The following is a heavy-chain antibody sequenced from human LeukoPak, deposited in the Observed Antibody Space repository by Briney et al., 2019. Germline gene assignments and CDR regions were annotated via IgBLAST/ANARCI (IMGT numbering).Heavy chain of an antibody. CDR2: IYPGDSDT. Sequence: GEPLKISCKGSGYSFTSYRIGWVRQMPGKGLEWMGIIYPGDSDTRYSPSFQGQVTISADKSISTAYLQWSSLKASDTAMYYCATRSSIAAPTGYYYYYMDVWGKGTTVTVSS. V-gene: IGHV5-51*01. D-gene: IGHD6-6*01. CDR3: ATRSSIAAPTGYYYYYMDV. CDR1: GYSFTSYR. J-gene: IGHJ6*03.